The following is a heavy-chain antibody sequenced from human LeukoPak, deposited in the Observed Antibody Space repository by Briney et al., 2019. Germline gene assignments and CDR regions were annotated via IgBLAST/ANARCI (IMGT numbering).Heavy chain of an antibody. V-gene: IGHV3-66*01. J-gene: IGHJ4*02. D-gene: IGHD4-17*01. CDR2: IYSGGST. CDR3: ASTFYGDSPPY. CDR1: GFTVISNY. Sequence: PGGSLRLSCAASGFTVISNYMSGVRQAPGKGLEWVSVIYSGGSTYYADSVKGRFTISRDNSKNTLYLQMNSLRAEDTAVYYCASTFYGDSPPYWGQGTLVTVSS.